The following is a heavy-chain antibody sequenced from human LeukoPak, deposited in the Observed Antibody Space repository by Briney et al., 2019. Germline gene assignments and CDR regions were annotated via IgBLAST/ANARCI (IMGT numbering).Heavy chain of an antibody. CDR1: GGSFSGYY. J-gene: IGHJ6*03. V-gene: IGHV4-34*01. Sequence: SETLSLTCAVYGGSFSGYYWSWIRQPPGKGLEWIGEINHSGSTNYNPSLKSRVTISVDTSKNQFSLKLSSVTAADTAVYYCARGLGGYRYYYYMDVWGKGTTVTVSS. CDR2: INHSGST. CDR3: ARGLGGYRYYYYMDV. D-gene: IGHD5-18*01.